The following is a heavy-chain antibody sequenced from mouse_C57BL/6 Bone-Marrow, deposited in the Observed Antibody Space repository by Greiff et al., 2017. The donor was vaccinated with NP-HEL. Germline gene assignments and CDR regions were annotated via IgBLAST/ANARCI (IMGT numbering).Heavy chain of an antibody. CDR3: ARSASYYYGSSYYAMDY. J-gene: IGHJ4*01. Sequence: VQLQQSGPELVKPGASVKISCKASGYTFTDYYMNWVKQSHGKSLEWIGDINPNNGGTSYNQKFKGKATLTVDKSSSTAYMELRSLTSEDSAVYYCARSASYYYGSSYYAMDYWGQGTSVTVSS. D-gene: IGHD1-1*01. CDR2: INPNNGGT. CDR1: GYTFTDYY. V-gene: IGHV1-26*01.